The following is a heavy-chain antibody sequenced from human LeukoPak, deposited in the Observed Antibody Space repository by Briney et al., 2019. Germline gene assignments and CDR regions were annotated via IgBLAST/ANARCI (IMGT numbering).Heavy chain of an antibody. Sequence: PGGSLRLSCAASGFTFSTDAMTWVRQAPGKGLEWVSAISGSGGSTYYADSVKGRFTISRDNSKNTLYLQMNSLRADDTAVYHCARTVANELWGQGTLVTVSS. V-gene: IGHV3-23*01. J-gene: IGHJ4*02. CDR1: GFTFSTDA. CDR3: ARTVANEL. CDR2: ISGSGGST. D-gene: IGHD6-19*01.